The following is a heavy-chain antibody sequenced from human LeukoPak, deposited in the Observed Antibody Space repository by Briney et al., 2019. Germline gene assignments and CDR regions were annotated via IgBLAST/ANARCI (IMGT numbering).Heavy chain of an antibody. CDR2: ISGNTVYT. J-gene: IGHJ4*02. V-gene: IGHV3-11*05. D-gene: IGHD6-13*01. CDR3: ARDGAAAGPDRADFDY. Sequence: GGSLRLSCAASGFTFSDYYMSWIRQAPGKGLEWLSYISGNTVYTNYAHSVKGRFTISRDNAKNSLYLQMNSLRVEDTAVYYCARDGAAAGPDRADFDYWGQGTLVTVSS. CDR1: GFTFSDYY.